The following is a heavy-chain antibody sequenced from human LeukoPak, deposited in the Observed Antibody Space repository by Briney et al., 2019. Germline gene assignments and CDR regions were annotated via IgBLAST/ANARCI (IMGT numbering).Heavy chain of an antibody. J-gene: IGHJ2*01. CDR2: ISPSGST. V-gene: IGHV4-4*09. D-gene: IGHD4-23*01. CDR1: GGSISSYY. Sequence: SETLSLTCTVSGGSISSYYWSWIRQPPGKGLEWIGNISPSGSTNYSPSLKSRVTMSVDTSKKQISLKLSSVTAADTAVYYCATDYASNSDWYFDLWGRGALVTVSS. CDR3: ATDYASNSDWYFDL.